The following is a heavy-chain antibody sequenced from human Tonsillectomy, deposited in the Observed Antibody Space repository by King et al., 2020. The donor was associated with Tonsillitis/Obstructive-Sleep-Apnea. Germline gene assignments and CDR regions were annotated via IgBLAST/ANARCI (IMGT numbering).Heavy chain of an antibody. CDR1: GFTFSTYG. Sequence: QLVQSGGRVLQPGRSLRLSCAASGFTFSTYGMHWVRQAPGKGLEWVAVISYDGSNKYYADSVKGRFTISRDNSKNTVYLQMNSLRAEDTAVYYCAKAGGSYFNYYYFMDVWGQGTTVTVSS. J-gene: IGHJ6*02. CDR3: AKAGGSYFNYYYFMDV. D-gene: IGHD1-26*01. V-gene: IGHV3-30*18. CDR2: ISYDGSNK.